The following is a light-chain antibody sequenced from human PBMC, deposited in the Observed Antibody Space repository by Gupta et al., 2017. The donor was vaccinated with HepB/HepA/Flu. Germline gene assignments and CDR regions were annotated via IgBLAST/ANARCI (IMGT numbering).Light chain of an antibody. CDR2: FAS. CDR1: QSVGTD. Sequence: VLTQSPDFQSVSPEGKVTITCRASQSVGTDLHWYRQKPGQSPMLLIKFASQSLSGVPPRTIGSGSGTYFTPTISSPRAEDAATYYCHQSDVLPLTFGGGTKVEIK. CDR3: HQSDVLPLT. J-gene: IGKJ4*01. V-gene: IGKV6-21*01.